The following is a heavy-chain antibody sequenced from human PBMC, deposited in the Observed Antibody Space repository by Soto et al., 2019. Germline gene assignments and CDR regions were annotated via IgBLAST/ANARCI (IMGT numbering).Heavy chain of an antibody. J-gene: IGHJ3*02. D-gene: IGHD6-13*01. CDR1: GFTFDDYA. Sequence: EVQLVESGGGLVQPGRSLRLSCAASGFTFDDYAMHWVRQAPGKGLEWVSGISWNSGSIGYADSVKGRFTISRDNAKTSLYLQMNRLRAEDTALYYCAKEFYGYSSSWYGKNAFDNWGQGTMVTVSS. V-gene: IGHV3-9*01. CDR2: ISWNSGSI. CDR3: AKEFYGYSSSWYGKNAFDN.